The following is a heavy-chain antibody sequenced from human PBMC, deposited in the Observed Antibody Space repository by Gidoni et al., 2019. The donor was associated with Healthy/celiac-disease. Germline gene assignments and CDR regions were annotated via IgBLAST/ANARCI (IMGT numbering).Heavy chain of an antibody. D-gene: IGHD1-26*01. CDR2: INHSGST. V-gene: IGHV4-34*01. Sequence: QVQLQLWGAGLLKPSETLSLTCAVYGGSFSGYYWSWIRQPPGKGLEWIGEINHSGSTNYNPSLKSRVTISVDTSRNQVSLRLGSVTAADTAVYYCARGGGTSCLDHWGQGILATVSS. CDR3: ARGGGTSCLDH. J-gene: IGHJ4*02. CDR1: GGSFSGYY.